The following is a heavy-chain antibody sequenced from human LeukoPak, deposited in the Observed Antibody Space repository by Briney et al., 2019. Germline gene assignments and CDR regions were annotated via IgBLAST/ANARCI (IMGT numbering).Heavy chain of an antibody. J-gene: IGHJ6*03. CDR3: ARDQAAYSSGWYFHYYYYMAV. CDR1: GFTFSSYS. V-gene: IGHV3-21*01. CDR2: ISSSSSYI. Sequence: GGSLRLSCAASGFTFSSYSMNWVRQAPGKGLEWVSSISSSSSYIYYADSVKGRFTISRDNAKNSLYLQMNSLRAEDTAVYYCARDQAAYSSGWYFHYYYYMAVWGKGTTVTVSS. D-gene: IGHD6-19*01.